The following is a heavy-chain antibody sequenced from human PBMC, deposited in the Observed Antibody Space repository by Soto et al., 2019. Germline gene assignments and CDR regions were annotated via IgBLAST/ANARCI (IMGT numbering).Heavy chain of an antibody. J-gene: IGHJ6*02. CDR2: IFYSGNT. CDR3: ESRYDNAICGYRRFYYGMDV. CDR1: GGSIISRDYY. D-gene: IGHD2-8*01. V-gene: IGHV4-39*01. Sequence: ETLSLTCTVSGGSIISRDYYWGWIRQPPGKGLEWVVGIFYSGNTHHNPSLKVRVAVSVDMVTSHLTLGLSSVNDADTAVYYFESRYDNAICGYRRFYYGMDVWGQGTLVTVSS.